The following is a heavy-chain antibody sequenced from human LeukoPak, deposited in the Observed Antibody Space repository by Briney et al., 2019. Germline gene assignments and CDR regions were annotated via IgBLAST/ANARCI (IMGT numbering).Heavy chain of an antibody. J-gene: IGHJ4*02. V-gene: IGHV3-23*01. Sequence: GALRLSCAASGFTFRSYAMTWVRQAPGKGLAWVSSISKSDGSTYYADSVKGRFTISRDNSKNTVYLHMDSLRVEDTAIYYSVGGALIPDFRGQGTLVTVSS. CDR3: VGGALIPDF. CDR1: GFTFRSYA. CDR2: ISKSDGST. D-gene: IGHD1-26*01.